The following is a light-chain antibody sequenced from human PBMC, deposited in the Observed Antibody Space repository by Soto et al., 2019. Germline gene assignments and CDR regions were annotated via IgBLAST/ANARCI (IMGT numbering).Light chain of an antibody. CDR3: QQSYSGPLT. CDR1: QSISSY. Sequence: DIQMTQSPSSLSASVGDRVTITFLASQSISSYLNWYQQKPGKAPKVLIYAASSLQSGVPSRFSGIGSGTDFTLSISSLQPEDFATYYCQQSYSGPLTFGGGTKV. CDR2: AAS. V-gene: IGKV1-39*01. J-gene: IGKJ4*01.